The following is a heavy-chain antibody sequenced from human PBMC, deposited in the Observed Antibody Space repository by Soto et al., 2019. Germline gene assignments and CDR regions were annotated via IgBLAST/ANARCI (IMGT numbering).Heavy chain of an antibody. Sequence: VQLVQSGAEVKKPGSSVKVSCTASGGTFSNYPFIWVRQAPGQGLDWMGGIIPIFGTTDYGQRFQGRVTITADESTNTAYMELSSLRSDATAVYYCARGLYCGGGCYSHFDYWGQGTLVTVSS. CDR2: IIPIFGTT. CDR1: GGTFSNYP. D-gene: IGHD2-21*02. J-gene: IGHJ4*02. CDR3: ARGLYCGGGCYSHFDY. V-gene: IGHV1-69*01.